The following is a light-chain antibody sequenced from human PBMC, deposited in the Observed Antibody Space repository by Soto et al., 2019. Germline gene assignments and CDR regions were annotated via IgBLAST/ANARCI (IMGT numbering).Light chain of an antibody. CDR3: QQSYNNPLT. CDR1: QRISAY. CDR2: TAS. J-gene: IGKJ4*01. Sequence: DIQMTQSPSSLSTYVGDRVTITCRASQRISAYLNWYQHKPGKAPRLLIYTASSLQSGVPSRFRGSGSGTDFTLTISSLQPEDFATYYCQQSYNNPLTFGGGTKVYIK. V-gene: IGKV1-39*01.